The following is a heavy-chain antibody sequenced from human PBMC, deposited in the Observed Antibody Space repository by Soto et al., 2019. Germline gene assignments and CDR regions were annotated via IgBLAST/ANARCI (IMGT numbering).Heavy chain of an antibody. V-gene: IGHV3-30*18. CDR3: AKGHSSPPYYYDSSGYPPLFDY. CDR1: GFTFSSYG. CDR2: ISYDGSNK. J-gene: IGHJ4*02. Sequence: GGSLRLSCAASGFTFSSYGMHWVRQAPGKGLEWVAVISYDGSNKYYADSVKGRFTISRDNSKNTLYLQMNSLRAEDTTVYYCAKGHSSPPYYYDSSGYPPLFDYWGQGTLVTVSS. D-gene: IGHD3-22*01.